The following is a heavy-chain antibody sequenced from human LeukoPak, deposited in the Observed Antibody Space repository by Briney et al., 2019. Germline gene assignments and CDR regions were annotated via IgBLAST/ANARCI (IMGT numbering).Heavy chain of an antibody. J-gene: IGHJ4*02. CDR2: INPSGGST. CDR3: ASTKNAY. Sequence: ASVKVSCKASGYTFTSYYVHWVRQAPGQGLEWMGIINPSGGSTSYAQKFQGRVTITTDESTSTAYMELSSLRSEDTAVYYCASTKNAYWGQGTLVTVSS. V-gene: IGHV1-46*01. CDR1: GYTFTSYY. D-gene: IGHD2-8*01.